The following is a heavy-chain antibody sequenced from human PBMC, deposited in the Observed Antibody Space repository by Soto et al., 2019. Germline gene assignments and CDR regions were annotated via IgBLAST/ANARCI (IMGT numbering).Heavy chain of an antibody. V-gene: IGHV3-53*01. J-gene: IGHJ4*02. CDR1: GFTVSSNY. CDR3: ARVGGLLWFGELLSPYYFDY. Sequence: GGSLRLSCAASGFTVSSNYMSWVRQAPGKGLEWVSDINSGGSQYYADSVKGRFTISRDNSKNTLYLQMNSLRAEDTAVYYCARVGGLLWFGELLSPYYFDYWGQGTLVTVSS. D-gene: IGHD3-10*01. CDR2: INSGGSQ.